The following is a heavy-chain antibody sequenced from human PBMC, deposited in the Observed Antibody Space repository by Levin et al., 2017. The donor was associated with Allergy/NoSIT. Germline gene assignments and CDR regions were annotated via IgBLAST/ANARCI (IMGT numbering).Heavy chain of an antibody. CDR2: MSNSGGST. CDR3: AKDLYLSGWYGGFDY. V-gene: IGHV3-23*01. CDR1: GFTFSSYA. J-gene: IGHJ4*02. Sequence: GGSLRLSCTASGFTFSSYAMSWVRQAPGKGLEWVSGMSNSGGSTYYADSVKGRFTLSRANSKNTLYLQMNSLRAEDTAIYYCAKDLYLSGWYGGFDYWGQGTLVTVSS. D-gene: IGHD6-19*01.